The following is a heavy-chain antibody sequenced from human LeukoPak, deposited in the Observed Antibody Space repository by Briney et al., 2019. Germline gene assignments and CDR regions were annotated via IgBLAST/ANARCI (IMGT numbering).Heavy chain of an antibody. J-gene: IGHJ4*02. Sequence: RGSLRLSCAASGFTFSSNWMHWVRQAPGKGLVWVSRINEDGSTTNYADSVKGRSTIFRDNAKNTLYLQMNSLRAEDTAVYYCVRDLGGRSGHWGQGTLVTVSS. CDR2: INEDGSTT. D-gene: IGHD1-26*01. V-gene: IGHV3-74*01. CDR1: GFTFSSNW. CDR3: VRDLGGRSGH.